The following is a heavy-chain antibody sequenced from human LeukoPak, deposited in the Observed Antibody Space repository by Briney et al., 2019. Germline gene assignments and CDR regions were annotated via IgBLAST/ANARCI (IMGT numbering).Heavy chain of an antibody. CDR2: INHSRST. D-gene: IGHD6-13*01. J-gene: IGHJ4*02. Sequence: SETLSLPCAVYGGSFSGYYWSWIRQPPGKGLEWIGEINHSRSTNYNPSLKSRVTIPVDTSKNQFSLKLSSVSAAVTAVYYGARHSPYSSRWYTGYFDYWGRGTRVTVSS. V-gene: IGHV4-34*01. CDR1: GGSFSGYY. CDR3: ARHSPYSSRWYTGYFDY.